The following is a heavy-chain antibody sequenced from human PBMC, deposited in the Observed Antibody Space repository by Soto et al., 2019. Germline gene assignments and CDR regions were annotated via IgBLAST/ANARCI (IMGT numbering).Heavy chain of an antibody. V-gene: IGHV3-53*01. D-gene: IGHD5-18*01. CDR3: ARSLLIQAMALDS. CDR2: IYSGGST. Sequence: EVQLVESGGGLIQPGGSLRLSCAASGFTVSSNYMSWVRQAPGKGLEWVSVIYSGGSTYYADSVKGRFTISRDNSKNTRYLQMNSLRAEDTAVYYCARSLLIQAMALDSWGQGTLVTVSS. CDR1: GFTVSSNY. J-gene: IGHJ4*02.